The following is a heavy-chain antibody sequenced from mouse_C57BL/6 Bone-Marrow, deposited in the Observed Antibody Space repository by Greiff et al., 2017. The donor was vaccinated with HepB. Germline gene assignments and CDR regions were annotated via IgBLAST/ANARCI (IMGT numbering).Heavy chain of an antibody. CDR2: ISSGSSTI. J-gene: IGHJ3*01. CDR3: ARPLFAY. Sequence: DVKLVESGGGLVKPGGSLKLSCAASGFTFSDYGMHWVRQAPEKGLEWVAYISSGSSTIYYADTVKGRFTISRDNAKNTLFLQMTSLRSEDTAMYYCARPLFAYWGQGTLVTVSA. CDR1: GFTFSDYG. V-gene: IGHV5-17*01.